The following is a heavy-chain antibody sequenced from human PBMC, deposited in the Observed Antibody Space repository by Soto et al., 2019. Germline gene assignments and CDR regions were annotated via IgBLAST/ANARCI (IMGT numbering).Heavy chain of an antibody. CDR3: ATVYCSGGSCYSYGYMDV. D-gene: IGHD2-15*01. CDR1: GYTLTELS. CDR2: FDPEDGET. Sequence: EASVKVSCKVSGYTLTELSMHWVRQAPGKGLEWMGGFDPEDGETIYAQKFQGRVTMTEDTSTDTAYMELSSLRSEDTAVYYCATVYCSGGSCYSYGYMDVWGKGTTVTVSS. J-gene: IGHJ6*03. V-gene: IGHV1-24*01.